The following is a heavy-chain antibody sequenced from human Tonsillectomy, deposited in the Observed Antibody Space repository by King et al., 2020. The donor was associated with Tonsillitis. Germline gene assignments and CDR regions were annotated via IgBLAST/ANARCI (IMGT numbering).Heavy chain of an antibody. CDR3: AKEGGSYSSYFDY. CDR2: ISYDGSYK. CDR1: GFTFSSYG. D-gene: IGHD1-26*01. J-gene: IGHJ4*02. Sequence: VQLVESGGGVVQPGRSLRLSCAASGFTFSSYGMHWVRQAPGKGLEWVAVISYDGSYKYYADSVKGRFTISRDNSKNTLYLQMNSLRAEDTAVYYCAKEGGSYSSYFDYWGQGTLVTVSS. V-gene: IGHV3-30*18.